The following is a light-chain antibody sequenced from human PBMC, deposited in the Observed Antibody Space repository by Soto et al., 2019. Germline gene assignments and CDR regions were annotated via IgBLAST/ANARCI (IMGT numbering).Light chain of an antibody. Sequence: QSVLTQPASVSGSPGQSITISCTGTSSDVGAYNYVSWYQHHPGKAPKLMISDVSNRPSGVSNRFSGSKSGNMASLTISGLQAEDEADYYCSSYPSSLTVVIGGGTKLTVL. J-gene: IGLJ2*01. CDR1: SSDVGAYNY. V-gene: IGLV2-14*03. CDR3: SSYPSSLTVV. CDR2: DVS.